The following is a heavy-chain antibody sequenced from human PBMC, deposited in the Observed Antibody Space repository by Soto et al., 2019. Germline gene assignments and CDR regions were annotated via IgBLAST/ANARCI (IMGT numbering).Heavy chain of an antibody. CDR1: GFSLHDYA. D-gene: IGHD3-22*01. CDR2: ISWNSGSI. CDR3: AKDSSPSSYDTSGYYHGYFDY. V-gene: IGHV3-9*01. Sequence: EVPLVESGGGLVQPGKSLRLSCAASGFSLHDYAIHWVRRAPGKGLEWVSGISWNSGSIDYADSVKGRFTISIDNAKNSVYLQMNSLRTEDTAFYYCAKDSSPSSYDTSGYYHGYFDYWGQGTLVTVSS. J-gene: IGHJ4*02.